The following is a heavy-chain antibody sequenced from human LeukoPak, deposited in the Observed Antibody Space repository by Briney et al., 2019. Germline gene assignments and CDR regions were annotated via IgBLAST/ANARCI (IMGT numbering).Heavy chain of an antibody. Sequence: PSETLSLTCAVYGGSFSGYYWSWIRQPPGKGLEWIGEINHSGSTNYNPSLKSRVTMSVDTSKNQFSLELSSVTAADTAVYYCARGDRQLVHGYYYYYMDVWGKGTTVTISS. CDR2: INHSGST. D-gene: IGHD6-13*01. CDR3: ARGDRQLVHGYYYYYMDV. J-gene: IGHJ6*03. V-gene: IGHV4-34*01. CDR1: GGSFSGYY.